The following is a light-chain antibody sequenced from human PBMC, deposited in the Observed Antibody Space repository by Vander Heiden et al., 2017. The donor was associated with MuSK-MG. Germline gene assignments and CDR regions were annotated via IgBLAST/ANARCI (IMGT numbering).Light chain of an antibody. V-gene: IGLV1-44*01. J-gene: IGLJ2*01. CDR3: AAWADSLNGLV. CDR2: SNN. CDR1: SSNIGRKT. Sequence: QSVLTQPPSASGTPGQRVTSSLSGSSSNIGRKTVNWYQQLPGTDPKLLIVSNNQRPSGVPDRFAGSKSGTSDSRAISGLQSEDEAEDDCAAWADSLNGLVFGGGTKLTVL.